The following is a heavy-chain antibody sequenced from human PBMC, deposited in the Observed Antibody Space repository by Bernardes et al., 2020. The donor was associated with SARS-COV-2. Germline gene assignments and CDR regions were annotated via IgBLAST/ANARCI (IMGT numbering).Heavy chain of an antibody. J-gene: IGHJ4*02. V-gene: IGHV4-59*01. D-gene: IGHD1-1*01. CDR2: IFYSGNT. CDR1: VGSISSYY. CDR3: ARDTTGTWSFDY. Sequence: ETLSLTCTVSVGSISSYYWSWIRQPPGKGLEYIGYIFYSGNTNYNSSLKSRVTISVDTSKNQLSLKLTSVTAADTAVYYCARDTTGTWSFDYWGQGTLVTVSS.